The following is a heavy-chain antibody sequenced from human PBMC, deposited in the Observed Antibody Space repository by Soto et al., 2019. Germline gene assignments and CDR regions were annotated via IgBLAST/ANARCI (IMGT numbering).Heavy chain of an antibody. CDR1: GFTFSNYW. D-gene: IGHD6-13*01. CDR2: IKQDGSES. J-gene: IGHJ6*02. Sequence: GGSLRLSCAASGFTFSNYWMTWVRQAPGKGLEWVANIKQDGSESYYVDSVKGRFTISRDNAKNSLYLQMNSLRAEDTAVYYCARKIKAIIATTGTSNYYYYGMDVWGQGSTVTVS. CDR3: ARKIKAIIATTGTSNYYYYGMDV. V-gene: IGHV3-7*05.